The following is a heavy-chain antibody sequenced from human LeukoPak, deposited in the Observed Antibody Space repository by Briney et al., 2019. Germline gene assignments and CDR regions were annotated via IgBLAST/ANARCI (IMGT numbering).Heavy chain of an antibody. CDR3: ASGKVRGVHFDY. Sequence: GGSLRLSCAASGFTFSSYSMNWVRQAPGKGLEWVSSISSSSSYIYYADSVKGRFTISRDNSKNTLYLQMTSLRAEDTAVYYCASGKVRGVHFDYWGQGTLVTVSS. D-gene: IGHD3-10*01. CDR2: ISSSSSYI. CDR1: GFTFSSYS. V-gene: IGHV3-21*04. J-gene: IGHJ4*02.